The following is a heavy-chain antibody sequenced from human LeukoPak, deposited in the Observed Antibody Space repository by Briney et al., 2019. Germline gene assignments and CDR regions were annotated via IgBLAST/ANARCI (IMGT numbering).Heavy chain of an antibody. D-gene: IGHD2-15*01. CDR1: GFTFSSYW. CDR2: INSDGSST. CDR3: AGGGYMEY. V-gene: IGHV3-74*01. J-gene: IGHJ4*02. Sequence: PGGSLRLSCAASGFTFSSYWMHWVRQAPGKGLVWVSRINSDGSSTSYADSVKGLLPISRDNAKNTLYLQMNSLRAEDTSVYYCAGGGYMEYWGQGTLVTVSS.